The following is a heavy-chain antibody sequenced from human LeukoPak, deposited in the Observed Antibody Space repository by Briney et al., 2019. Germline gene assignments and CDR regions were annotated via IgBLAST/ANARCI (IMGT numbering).Heavy chain of an antibody. CDR1: GFTFSSYS. J-gene: IGHJ3*02. D-gene: IGHD3-22*01. V-gene: IGHV3-48*04. CDR2: ISSSSSTI. Sequence: GGSLRLSCAASGFTFSSYSMNWVRQAPGKGLEWVSYISSSSSTIYYADSVKGRFTISRDNAKNSLYLQMNSLRAEDTAVYYCARDDAHYYDSNPVVNAFDIWGQGTMVTVSS. CDR3: ARDDAHYYDSNPVVNAFDI.